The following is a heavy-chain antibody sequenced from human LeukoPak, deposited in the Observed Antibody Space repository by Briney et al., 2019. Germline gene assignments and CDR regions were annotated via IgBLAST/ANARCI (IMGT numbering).Heavy chain of an antibody. D-gene: IGHD3-10*01. V-gene: IGHV4-34*01. Sequence: GSLRLSCAASGFTFSSYAMNWIRQPPGKGLEWIGEINHSGSTKYNPSLKSGVTTPFVQSKNQFSPKLASVTPEARAHYYCSRGQYRRDGSGSYIDYWGQGTLVTVSS. CDR1: GFTFSSYA. CDR3: SRGQYRRDGSGSYIDY. CDR2: INHSGST. J-gene: IGHJ4*02.